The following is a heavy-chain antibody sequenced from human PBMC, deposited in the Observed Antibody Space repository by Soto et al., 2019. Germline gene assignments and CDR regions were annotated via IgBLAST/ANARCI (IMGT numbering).Heavy chain of an antibody. D-gene: IGHD3-9*01. V-gene: IGHV4-31*03. CDR3: ASWYYDILTTKRYFDY. J-gene: IGHJ4*02. Sequence: PSETLSLTCTVSGGSISNGGYYWNWIRQHPGKGLEWIGYIYYSGSTYYTPSLKSRVTISVDTSKNQFSLKLSSVTAADTAVYYCASWYYDILTTKRYFDYWGQGTPVTVS. CDR1: GGSISNGGYY. CDR2: IYYSGST.